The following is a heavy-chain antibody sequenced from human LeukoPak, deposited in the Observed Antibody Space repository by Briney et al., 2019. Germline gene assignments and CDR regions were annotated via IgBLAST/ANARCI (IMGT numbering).Heavy chain of an antibody. CDR3: ARVYGDSTDYYYYYYMDV. CDR2: IYSSGSA. Sequence: PSETLSLTCAVSGDSISSGGYSWSWIRQPPGKRLEYFGYIYSSGSAYYNPSLKSRVTISVDTSKNQFSLKLSSVTAADTAVYYCARVYGDSTDYYYYYYMDVWGKGTTVTVSS. D-gene: IGHD4-17*01. V-gene: IGHV4-30-4*07. J-gene: IGHJ6*03. CDR1: GDSISSGGYS.